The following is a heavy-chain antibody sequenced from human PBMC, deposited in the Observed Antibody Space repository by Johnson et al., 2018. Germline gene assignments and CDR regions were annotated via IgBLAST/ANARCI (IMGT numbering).Heavy chain of an antibody. D-gene: IGHD3-3*01. CDR3: ARGNSGILGVGASPNYYGMDV. CDR1: GDTFSSYA. CDR2: IIPIFGTV. J-gene: IGHJ6*02. Sequence: QVQLVQSGAEVKKPGSSVKVSCKASGDTFSSYAISWVRQAPGQGPEWMGGIIPIFGTVNYAQKFQGKITMTADESTSTGYLEMKSLSSEDTAVYYCARGNSGILGVGASPNYYGMDVWGQGTTGTVSS. V-gene: IGHV1-69*01.